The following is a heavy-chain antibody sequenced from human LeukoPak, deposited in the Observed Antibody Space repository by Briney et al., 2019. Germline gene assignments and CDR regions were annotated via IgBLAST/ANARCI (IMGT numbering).Heavy chain of an antibody. D-gene: IGHD1-26*01. CDR3: AKDRLEGVVGATTPYYYYYYGMDV. V-gene: IGHV3-23*01. CDR2: ISGSGGST. J-gene: IGHJ6*02. Sequence: GGSLRLSCAASGFTFSSYAMSWVRQAPGKGLEWVSAISGSGGSTYYADSVKGRFTISRDNSKNTLYLQMNSLRAEDTAVYYCAKDRLEGVVGATTPYYYYYYGMDVWGQGTTVTVSS. CDR1: GFTFSSYA.